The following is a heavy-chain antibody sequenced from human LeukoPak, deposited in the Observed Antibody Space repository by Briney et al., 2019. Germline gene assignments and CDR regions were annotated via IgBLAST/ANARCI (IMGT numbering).Heavy chain of an antibody. J-gene: IGHJ3*02. CDR1: GFTFSSYA. CDR2: ISYDGSNK. CDR3: AVEGFDI. D-gene: IGHD1-1*01. V-gene: IGHV3-30-3*01. Sequence: GRSLRLSCAASGFTFSSYAMHWVRQAPGKGLEWVAVISYDGSNKYYADSVKGRFTISRDNSKNTLYLQMSSLRAEDTAVYYCAVEGFDIWGHGTMVTVSS.